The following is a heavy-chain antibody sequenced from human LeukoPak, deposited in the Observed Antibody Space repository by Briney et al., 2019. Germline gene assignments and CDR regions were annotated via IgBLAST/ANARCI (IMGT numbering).Heavy chain of an antibody. CDR1: GFTFSSYS. Sequence: GGSLRLSCAASGFTFSSYSMNWVRQAPGKGLEWVSSISSSSSYIYYADSVKGRFTISRDNAKNSLYLQMNGLRAEDTAVYYCAYMVRGVNRINFDYWGQGTLVPVPS. J-gene: IGHJ4*02. CDR2: ISSSSSYI. CDR3: AYMVRGVNRINFDY. V-gene: IGHV3-21*01. D-gene: IGHD3-10*01.